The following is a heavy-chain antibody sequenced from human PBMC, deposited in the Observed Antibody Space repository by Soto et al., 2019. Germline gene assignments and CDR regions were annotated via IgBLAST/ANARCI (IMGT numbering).Heavy chain of an antibody. CDR1: GYTFTGYY. CDR3: AASSVVVPAADYYYYYGMDV. V-gene: IGHV1-2*02. J-gene: IGHJ6*02. Sequence: QVRLVQSGAEVKKPGASVKVSCKASGYTFTGYYMHWVRQAPGQGLEWMGWINPNSGGTNYAQKFQGRVTMTRDTSISTAYMELSRLRSDDTAVYYCAASSVVVPAADYYYYYGMDVWGQGTTVTVSS. D-gene: IGHD2-2*01. CDR2: INPNSGGT.